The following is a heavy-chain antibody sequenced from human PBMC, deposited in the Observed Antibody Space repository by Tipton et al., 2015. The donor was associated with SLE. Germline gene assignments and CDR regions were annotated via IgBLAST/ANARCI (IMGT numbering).Heavy chain of an antibody. Sequence: SLRLSCAASGFTVSSNYMSWVRQAPGKGLEWVSVIYSGGSTYYADSVKGRFTISRDNSKNTLYLQMNSLRAEDTAVYYCARDFAGSHAFDIWGQGTMVTVSS. CDR2: IYSGGST. CDR1: GFTVSSNY. V-gene: IGHV3-53*01. CDR3: ARDFAGSHAFDI. J-gene: IGHJ3*02. D-gene: IGHD2-15*01.